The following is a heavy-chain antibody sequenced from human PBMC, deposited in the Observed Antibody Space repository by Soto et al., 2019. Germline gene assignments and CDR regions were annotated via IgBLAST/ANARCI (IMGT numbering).Heavy chain of an antibody. V-gene: IGHV3-74*01. CDR2: IDSGGRTT. D-gene: IGHD3-10*01. J-gene: IGHJ4*02. CDR1: GFTFSSYA. Sequence: GGSLRLSWAASGFTFSSYAVSWVRQAPGKGLVWVSRIDSGGRTTTYADSVKGRFTISRDNAKNTLYLQMNGLRAEDTALYYCARWFTYGNFDYFDYWGQGTQVTVS. CDR3: ARWFTYGNFDYFDY.